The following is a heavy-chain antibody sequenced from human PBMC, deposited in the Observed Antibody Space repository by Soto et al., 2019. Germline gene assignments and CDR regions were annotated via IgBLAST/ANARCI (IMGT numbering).Heavy chain of an antibody. V-gene: IGHV3-30-3*01. CDR3: ARDRYYYDSSGYYSY. J-gene: IGHJ4*02. CDR2: ISYDGSNK. D-gene: IGHD3-22*01. CDR1: GFTFSSYA. Sequence: GGSLRLSCAASGFTFSSYAMHWVRQAPGKGLEWVAVISYDGSNKYYADSVKGRFTISRDNSKNTLYLQMNSLRAEDTAVYYCARDRYYYDSSGYYSYWGQGTLVTVSS.